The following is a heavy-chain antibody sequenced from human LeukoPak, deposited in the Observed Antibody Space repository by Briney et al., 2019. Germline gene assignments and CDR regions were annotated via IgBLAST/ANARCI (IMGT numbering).Heavy chain of an antibody. CDR3: ARDALYYDFWGGSSGFDP. CDR1: GGSISSYY. D-gene: IGHD3-3*01. J-gene: IGHJ5*02. V-gene: IGHV4-59*01. Sequence: SETLSLTCTVSGGSISSYYWSWIRQPPGKGLEWIGYIYFSRYTNYNPSLKSRVTISVDTSKNQFSLKIRSVTAADTAIYFCARDALYYDFWGGSSGFDPWGQGALVTVSS. CDR2: IYFSRYT.